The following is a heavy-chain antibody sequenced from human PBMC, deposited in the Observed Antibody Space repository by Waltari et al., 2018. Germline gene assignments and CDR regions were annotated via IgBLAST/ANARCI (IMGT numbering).Heavy chain of an antibody. CDR1: GGSISSGGYS. CDR3: ARVGFYGGADY. Sequence: QLQLQESGSGLVKPSQTLSLTCAVSGGSISSGGYSWSWIRQPPGKGLEWIGYIYHSGTTYDNPSLKSRVTISVDRSKNQFSLKLSSVTAADTAVYYCARVGFYGGADYWGQGTLVTVSS. J-gene: IGHJ4*02. CDR2: IYHSGTT. V-gene: IGHV4-30-2*01. D-gene: IGHD4-17*01.